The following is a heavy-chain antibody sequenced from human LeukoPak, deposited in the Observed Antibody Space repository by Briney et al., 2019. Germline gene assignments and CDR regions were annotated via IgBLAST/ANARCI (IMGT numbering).Heavy chain of an antibody. CDR3: ARSNYDILTGYYWAYFDY. CDR2: IYHSGST. J-gene: IGHJ4*02. CDR1: GYSISSGYY. Sequence: PSETLSLTCTVSGYSISSGYYWGWIRQPPGKGLEWIGSIYHSGSTYYNPSLKSRVTISVDTSKNQFSLKLSSVTAADTAVHYCARSNYDILTGYYWAYFDYWGQGTLVTVSS. D-gene: IGHD3-9*01. V-gene: IGHV4-38-2*02.